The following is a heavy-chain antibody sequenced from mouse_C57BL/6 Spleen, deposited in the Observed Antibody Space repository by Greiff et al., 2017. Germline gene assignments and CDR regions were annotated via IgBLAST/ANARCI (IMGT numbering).Heavy chain of an antibody. D-gene: IGHD2-2*01. Sequence: EVKLMESGGGLVKPGGSLTLSCAASGFTFSDYGMHWVRQAPEKGLEWVAYISSGSSTIYYADTVKGRFTISRDNAKNTLFLQMTSLRAEDTAMYYCARWFLDYWGQGTTLTVSS. CDR2: ISSGSSTI. CDR3: ARWFLDY. V-gene: IGHV5-17*01. CDR1: GFTFSDYG. J-gene: IGHJ2*01.